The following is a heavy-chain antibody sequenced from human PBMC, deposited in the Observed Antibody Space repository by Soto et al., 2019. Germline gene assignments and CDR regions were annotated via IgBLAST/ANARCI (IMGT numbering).Heavy chain of an antibody. D-gene: IGHD4-17*01. J-gene: IGHJ4*01. CDR2: ISGSGGST. CDR1: GFTFTSYA. V-gene: IGHV3-23*01. Sequence: GGSLRLSCAASGFTFTSYAMAWVRQSPGKGLEWVSTISGSGGSTYYADSVKGRFTISRDSSKNTLYLQMNSLRAEDTAVHYFARAHHPLTTSYFDDWGQGTLVTVSS. CDR3: ARAHHPLTTSYFDD.